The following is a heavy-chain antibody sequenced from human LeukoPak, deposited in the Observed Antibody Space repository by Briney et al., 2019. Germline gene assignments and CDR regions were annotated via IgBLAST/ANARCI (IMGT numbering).Heavy chain of an antibody. CDR2: IWYDGSNK. CDR1: GFTFSSYG. D-gene: IGHD6-19*01. Sequence: GRSLRLSCAASGFTFSSYGMHWVRQAPGKGLEWVAVIWYDGSNKYYADSVKGRFTISRDDSKNTLYLQMNSLRAEDTAVYYCARDGNIAVAGLYHYYGMDVWGQGTTVTVSS. J-gene: IGHJ6*02. V-gene: IGHV3-33*01. CDR3: ARDGNIAVAGLYHYYGMDV.